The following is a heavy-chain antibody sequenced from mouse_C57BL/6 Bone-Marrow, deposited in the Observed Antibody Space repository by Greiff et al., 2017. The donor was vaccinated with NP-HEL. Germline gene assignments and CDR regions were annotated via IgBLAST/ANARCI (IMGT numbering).Heavy chain of an antibody. D-gene: IGHD2-3*01. V-gene: IGHV12-3*01. Sequence: VKVVESGPGLVKPSQSLFLTCSITGFPITSGYYWIWIRQSPGKPLEWMGYITHSGETFYNPSLQSPISITRETSKNQFFLQLNSVTTEDTAMYYCARDYDGYWYFDVWGTGTTVTVSS. CDR3: ARDYDGYWYFDV. J-gene: IGHJ1*03. CDR1: GFPITSGYY. CDR2: ITHSGET.